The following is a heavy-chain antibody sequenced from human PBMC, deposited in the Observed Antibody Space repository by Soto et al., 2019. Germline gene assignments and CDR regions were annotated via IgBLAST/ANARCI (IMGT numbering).Heavy chain of an antibody. D-gene: IGHD6-19*01. CDR2: IDPNSGGT. Sequence: QVQLVQSGAEVKEPGASVKVSCKASGNTFTDYFMHWVRQAPGQGLEWMGYIDPNSGGTKYAQKFLGRVTMTRDMSGSTAYMDLSSLRSDDTAVYYCARGGAVAPYNDYYCMDVWGQGTTVTVAS. J-gene: IGHJ6*02. CDR3: ARGGAVAPYNDYYCMDV. V-gene: IGHV1-2*02. CDR1: GNTFTDYF.